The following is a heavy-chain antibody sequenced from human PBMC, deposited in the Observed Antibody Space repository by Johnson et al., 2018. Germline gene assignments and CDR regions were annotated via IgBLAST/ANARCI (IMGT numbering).Heavy chain of an antibody. D-gene: IGHD3-10*01. CDR2: TSYDGSNK. CDR1: GFTFSSYA. V-gene: IGHV3-30-3*01. Sequence: QVQLVQSGGGVVQPGRSLRLPCAASGFTFSSYAMHWVRQAQGKGLEWVAGTSYDGSNKYYADSVKGRFTISRDNSKNTLYLQMNSLRDEDTAVYYCAKAKEYYYGSGSMEYFQHWGQGTLVTVSS. CDR3: AKAKEYYYGSGSMEYFQH. J-gene: IGHJ1*01.